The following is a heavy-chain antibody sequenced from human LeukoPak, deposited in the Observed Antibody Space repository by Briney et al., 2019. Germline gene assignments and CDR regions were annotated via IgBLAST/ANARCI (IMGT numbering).Heavy chain of an antibody. CDR3: ARDAPLLWFGELSPSPYYYYGMDV. V-gene: IGHV1-18*04. CDR2: ISAYNGNT. D-gene: IGHD3-10*01. J-gene: IGHJ6*04. Sequence: GASVKVSCKASGYTCTSYGISWVRQAPGQGLEWMGWISAYNGNTNYAQKLQGRVTMTTDTSTSTAYMELRSLRSDDTAVYYYARDAPLLWFGELSPSPYYYYGMDVWGKGTTVTVSS. CDR1: GYTCTSYG.